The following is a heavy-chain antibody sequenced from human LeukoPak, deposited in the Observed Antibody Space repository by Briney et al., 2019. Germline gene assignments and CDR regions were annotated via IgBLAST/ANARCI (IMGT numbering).Heavy chain of an antibody. CDR3: ARAWYLPFDY. V-gene: IGHV4-30-2*01. D-gene: IGHD4-23*01. CDR2: IYHSGST. Sequence: SETLSLTCAVSGGSISSGGYSWSWIRQPPGKGLEWIGYIYHSGSTYYNPSLKSRVTISVDRSKNQFSLKLSSVTAADTAVYYCARAWYLPFDYWGQGTLVTVSS. J-gene: IGHJ4*02. CDR1: GGSISSGGYS.